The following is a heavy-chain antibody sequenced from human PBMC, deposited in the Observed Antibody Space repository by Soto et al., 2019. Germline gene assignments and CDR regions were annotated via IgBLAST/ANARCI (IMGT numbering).Heavy chain of an antibody. CDR3: ARGDAGKYGIDV. Sequence: LSLPCSVSGGSFRSGCYFWNWIRQPPGKGLEWIGYSYHSGSTYYNPPLKSRVIISVDRSNNQFSLKLTSVPAADTAVYYCARGDAGKYGIDVWGKGSTVTVSS. J-gene: IGHJ6*04. CDR2: SYHSGST. CDR1: GGSFRSGCYF. V-gene: IGHV4-30-2*01.